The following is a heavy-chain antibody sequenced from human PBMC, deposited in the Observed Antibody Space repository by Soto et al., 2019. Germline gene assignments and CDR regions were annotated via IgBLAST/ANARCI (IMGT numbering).Heavy chain of an antibody. CDR1: GGSINPFY. CDR3: AREGSYSAYNFAHGIQLWSFDF. D-gene: IGHD5-12*01. J-gene: IGHJ4*02. Sequence: PSETLSLACTVSGGSINPFYWSWVRQPSGKGLEWIGRIFSSGSTSFNPSLESRVAMSVETSKNHFSLNLSSVTAADMAVYYCAREGSYSAYNFAHGIQLWSFDFWGQGALVTVSS. V-gene: IGHV4-4*07. CDR2: IFSSGST.